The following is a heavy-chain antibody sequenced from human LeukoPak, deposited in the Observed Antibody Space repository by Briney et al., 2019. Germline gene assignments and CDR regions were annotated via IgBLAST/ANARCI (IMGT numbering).Heavy chain of an antibody. CDR1: GYTFTGYY. V-gene: IGHV1-2*02. J-gene: IGHJ4*02. CDR2: INPNSGGT. Sequence: GASVKVSCKASGYTFTGYYMHWVRQAPGQGLEWMGWINPNSGGTIYSQKFQGRVAMTRDTSISTAYMELSRLRSDDTAVYYCAKDHYYDSSGYSDYWGQGTLVTVSS. D-gene: IGHD3-22*01. CDR3: AKDHYYDSSGYSDY.